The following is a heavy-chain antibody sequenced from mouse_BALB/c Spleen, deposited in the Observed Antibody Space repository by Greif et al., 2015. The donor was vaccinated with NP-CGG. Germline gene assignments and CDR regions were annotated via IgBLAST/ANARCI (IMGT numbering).Heavy chain of an antibody. V-gene: IGHV1-80*01. CDR3: ARAQGYYFDY. Sequence: QVQLKDSGAELVRPGSSVKISCKASGYAFSSYWMNWVKQRPGQGLEWIGQIYPGDGDTNYNGKFKGKATLTADKSSSTAYMQLRSLKSEDSAVYFCARAQGYYFDYWGQCTTLTVSS. CDR2: IYPGDGDT. J-gene: IGHJ2*01. CDR1: GYAFSSYW.